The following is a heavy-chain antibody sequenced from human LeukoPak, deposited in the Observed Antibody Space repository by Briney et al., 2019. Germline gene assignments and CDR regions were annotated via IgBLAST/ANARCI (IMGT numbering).Heavy chain of an antibody. J-gene: IGHJ4*02. V-gene: IGHV3-64D*06. CDR2: IRRKGGST. CDR3: VKDVGVVVAAYYFDY. Sequence: PGGALRLSFSASGFTFSSYAMHWVRQAPGKGREYVSAIRRKGGSTYYADSVKGRFTISRDNSKNTLYLQMSSLRAEDTAVYYCVKDVGVVVAAYYFDYWGQGTLVTVSS. CDR1: GFTFSSYA. D-gene: IGHD2-15*01.